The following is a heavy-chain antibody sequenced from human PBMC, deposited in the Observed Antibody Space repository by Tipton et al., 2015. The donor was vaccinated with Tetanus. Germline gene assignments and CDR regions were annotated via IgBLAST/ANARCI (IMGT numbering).Heavy chain of an antibody. Sequence: GLVKPSQTLSLTCTVSGGSLSRGGYYWTWIRQHPGKGLEWIGYIYFSGSTYYNPSLKSRVTISVDTSKNQFSLRLNSVTAADTAVYYCARDQARGARGWNYLDSWGQGTLVTVSS. D-gene: IGHD6-6*01. J-gene: IGHJ4*02. CDR2: IYFSGST. CDR1: GGSLSRGGYY. V-gene: IGHV4-31*03. CDR3: ARDQARGARGWNYLDS.